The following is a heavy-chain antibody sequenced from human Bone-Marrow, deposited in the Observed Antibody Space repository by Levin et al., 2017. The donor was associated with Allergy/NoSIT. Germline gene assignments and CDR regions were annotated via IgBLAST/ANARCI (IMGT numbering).Heavy chain of an antibody. Sequence: ASVKVSCKASGYIFNDYAVHWVRQAPGQGPEWLGWINTISGNALYAPHIRGRVVFSLDTSISTAFLQISRLRPDDTGIYYCAREGGDNLNDAFDVWGQGTLLTVSS. J-gene: IGHJ3*01. CDR3: AREGGDNLNDAFDV. CDR2: INTISGNA. CDR1: GYIFNDYA. V-gene: IGHV7-4-1*02. D-gene: IGHD4-17*01.